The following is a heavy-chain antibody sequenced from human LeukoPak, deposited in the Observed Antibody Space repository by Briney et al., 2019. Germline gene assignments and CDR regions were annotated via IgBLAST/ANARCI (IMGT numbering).Heavy chain of an antibody. CDR2: IYYSGST. CDR3: ARQGGGCSSTSCYMGY. J-gene: IGHJ4*02. D-gene: IGHD2-2*02. V-gene: IGHV4-39*01. CDR1: GGSISSSSYY. Sequence: PPETLSLTCTVSGGSISSSSYYWGWIRQPPGKGLEWIGSIYYSGSTYYNPSLKSRVTISVDTSKNQFSLKLSSVAAADTAVYYCARQGGGCSSTSCYMGYWGQGTLVTVSS.